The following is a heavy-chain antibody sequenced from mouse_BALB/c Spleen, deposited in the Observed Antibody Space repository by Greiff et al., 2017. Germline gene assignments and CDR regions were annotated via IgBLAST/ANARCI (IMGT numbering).Heavy chain of an antibody. CDR2: ISSGGSYT. J-gene: IGHJ4*01. Sequence: EVQLVESGGGLVKPGGSLKLSCAASGFTFSSYAMSWVRQSPEKRLEWVAEISSGGSYTYYPDTVTGRFTISRDNAKNTLYLEMSSLRSEDTAMYYCAREGGRDYAMDYWGQGTSVTVSS. D-gene: IGHD3-3*01. V-gene: IGHV5-9-4*01. CDR3: AREGGRDYAMDY. CDR1: GFTFSSYA.